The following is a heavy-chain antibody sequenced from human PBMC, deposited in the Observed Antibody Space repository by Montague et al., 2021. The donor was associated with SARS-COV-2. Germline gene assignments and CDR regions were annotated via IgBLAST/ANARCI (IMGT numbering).Heavy chain of an antibody. CDR2: IFYNGGA. CDR1: GGSISGGSYY. D-gene: IGHD3-22*01. V-gene: IGHV4-39*01. CDR3: ARGGYYDNTGYYSDYYYNMDV. J-gene: IGHJ6*02. Sequence: SETLSLTCTVSGGSISGGSYYWAWLRQPPGKGLEWIGSIFYNGGAYDNPSLESRVSISVDTSKRQFFLTLNSVTAADTAVYYCARGGYYDNTGYYSDYYYNMDVWGQGTTVTVSS.